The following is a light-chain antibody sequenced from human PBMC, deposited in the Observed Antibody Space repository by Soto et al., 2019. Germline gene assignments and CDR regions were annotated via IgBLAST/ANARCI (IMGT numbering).Light chain of an antibody. Sequence: QSVLTQPPSVSAAPGQKVTISCSGSSSNIGNNYVSWYQQLPGTAPKLLIYENKKRPSGIPDRFSGSKSGTSATLGITGLQTGDEADYYCGTWDSSLSAVVFGGGTKVTV. CDR1: SSNIGNNY. CDR2: ENK. J-gene: IGLJ2*01. CDR3: GTWDSSLSAVV. V-gene: IGLV1-51*02.